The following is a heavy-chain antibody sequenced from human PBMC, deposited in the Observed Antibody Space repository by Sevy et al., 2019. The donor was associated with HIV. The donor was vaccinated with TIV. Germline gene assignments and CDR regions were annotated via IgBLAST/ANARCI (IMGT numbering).Heavy chain of an antibody. CDR3: AKAPYDSSGYYYLYYYYYGMDV. V-gene: IGHV3-30*18. J-gene: IGHJ6*02. CDR1: GFTFSSYR. Sequence: GGSLRLSCAASGFTFSSYRMHWVRQAPGKGLEWVAVISYDGSNKYYANSVKGRFTISRDNSKNTLYLQMNSLRAEDTAVYYCAKAPYDSSGYYYLYYYYYGMDVWGQGTTVTVSS. CDR2: ISYDGSNK. D-gene: IGHD3-22*01.